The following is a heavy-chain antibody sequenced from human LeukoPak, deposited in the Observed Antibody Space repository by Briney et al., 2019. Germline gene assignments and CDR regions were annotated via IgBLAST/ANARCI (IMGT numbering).Heavy chain of an antibody. CDR2: INHSGST. D-gene: IGHD3-16*01. Sequence: PSETLSLTCAVYGGSFSGYYWSWIRQPPGKGLEWIGEINHSGSTNYNPSLKSRVTISVDTSKNQFSLKLSSVTAADTAVYYCARGPYAYYYDLWGQGTLVTVSS. CDR1: GGSFSGYY. CDR3: ARGPYAYYYDL. J-gene: IGHJ4*02. V-gene: IGHV4-34*01.